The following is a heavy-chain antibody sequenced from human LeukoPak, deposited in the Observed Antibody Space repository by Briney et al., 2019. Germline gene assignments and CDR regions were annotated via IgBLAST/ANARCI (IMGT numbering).Heavy chain of an antibody. D-gene: IGHD3-22*01. V-gene: IGHV1-8*01. CDR1: RYTFTSYD. J-gene: IGHJ5*02. Sequence: GASVKVSCKASRYTFTSYDINWVRQATGQGLEWMGWMNPNSGNTGYAQKFQGRVTMTRNTSISTAYMELSSLRSEDTAVYYCARVQSEYYYDSSGYYPWGQGTLVTLSS. CDR2: MNPNSGNT. CDR3: ARVQSEYYYDSSGYYP.